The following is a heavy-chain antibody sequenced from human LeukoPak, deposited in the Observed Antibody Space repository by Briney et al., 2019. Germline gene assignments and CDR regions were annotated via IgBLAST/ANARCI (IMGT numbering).Heavy chain of an antibody. D-gene: IGHD1/OR15-1a*01. Sequence: GGSLRLSCAASGFTFSSYSMNWVRQAPGKGLEWVSSISSSSSYIYYADSVKGRFTISRDNAKNSLYLQMNSLRAEDTAVYYCAKEGANKEYFQHWGQGTLVTVSS. CDR2: ISSSSSYI. J-gene: IGHJ1*01. V-gene: IGHV3-21*01. CDR3: AKEGANKEYFQH. CDR1: GFTFSSYS.